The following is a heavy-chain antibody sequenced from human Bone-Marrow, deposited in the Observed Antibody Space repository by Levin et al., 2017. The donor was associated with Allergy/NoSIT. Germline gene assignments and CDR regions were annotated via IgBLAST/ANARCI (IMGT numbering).Heavy chain of an antibody. CDR3: AHRQGLPLVPVFFDY. J-gene: IGHJ4*02. CDR2: IYWDDDK. CDR1: GFSLSTSGVG. Sequence: ESGPTLVKPTQTLTLTCTFSGFSLSTSGVGVGWIRQPPGKALEWLALIYWDDDKRYSPSLKSRLTITKDTSKNQVVLTMTNMDPVDTATYYCAHRQGLPLVPVFFDYWGQGTLVTVSS. V-gene: IGHV2-5*02. D-gene: IGHD6-6*01.